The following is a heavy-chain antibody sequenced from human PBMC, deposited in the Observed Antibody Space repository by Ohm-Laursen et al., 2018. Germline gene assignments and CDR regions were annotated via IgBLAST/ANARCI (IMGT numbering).Heavy chain of an antibody. D-gene: IGHD4-17*01. J-gene: IGHJ4*02. V-gene: IGHV3-23*01. CDR3: AKNSENYGDSKFDY. CDR1: GFTFSSYA. Sequence: GSLRLSCTASGFTFSSYAMSWVRQAPGKGLEWVSAISGSGGNTYYADSVKGRFTISRDNSKNTLYLQMNSLRAEDTAVYYCAKNSENYGDSKFDYWGQGTLVTVSS. CDR2: ISGSGGNT.